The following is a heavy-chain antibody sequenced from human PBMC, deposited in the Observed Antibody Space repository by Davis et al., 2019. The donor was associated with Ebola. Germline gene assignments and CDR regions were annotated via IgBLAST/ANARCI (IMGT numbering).Heavy chain of an antibody. CDR3: ARAAFGYNSGWYADY. D-gene: IGHD6-19*01. J-gene: IGHJ4*02. V-gene: IGHV1-3*01. CDR1: GFILTNYA. Sequence: ASVKVSCKASGFILTNYAIHWVRQAPRQRLEWMGWINAGNGNTKYSQKFQGRVTITMDTSASTAYMELSSLRSEDTAVYYCARAAFGYNSGWYADYWGQGTLVTVSS. CDR2: INAGNGNT.